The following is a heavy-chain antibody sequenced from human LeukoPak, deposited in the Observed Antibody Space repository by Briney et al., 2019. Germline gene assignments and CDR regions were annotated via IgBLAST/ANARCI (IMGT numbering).Heavy chain of an antibody. D-gene: IGHD2-21*01. CDR1: GGSISSGGYY. J-gene: IGHJ5*02. Sequence: PSETLSLTCTVFGGSISSGGYYWSWIRQHPGTGLEWIGYIYYSGSTYYNPSLKSRVTISVDTSKNQFSLKLSSVTAADTAVYYCARDSEGGDWFDPWGQGTLVTVSS. V-gene: IGHV4-31*03. CDR3: ARDSEGGDWFDP. CDR2: IYYSGST.